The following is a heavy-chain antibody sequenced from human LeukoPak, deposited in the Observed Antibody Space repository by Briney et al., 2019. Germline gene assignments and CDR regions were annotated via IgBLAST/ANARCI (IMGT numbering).Heavy chain of an antibody. Sequence: PGGSLRLSFAASGFPFSSYGMHWVRQAPGKGLEWVAFIRYDGSNKYYADSVKGRFTISRDNSKNTLYLQMNSLRAEDTAVYYCAKHFDSSGYSLDYWGQGTLVTVSS. CDR3: AKHFDSSGYSLDY. CDR1: GFPFSSYG. D-gene: IGHD3-22*01. V-gene: IGHV3-30*02. J-gene: IGHJ4*02. CDR2: IRYDGSNK.